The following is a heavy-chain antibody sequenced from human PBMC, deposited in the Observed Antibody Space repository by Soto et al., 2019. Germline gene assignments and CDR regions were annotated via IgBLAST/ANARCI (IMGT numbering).Heavy chain of an antibody. J-gene: IGHJ4*02. Sequence: WASVKVSCKASGGTFSSYAISWVRQAPGQGLEWMGGIIPIFGTANYAQKFQGRVTITADESTSTAYMELSSLRSEDTAVYYCARHPTTAMVFDYWGQGTLVTVSS. V-gene: IGHV1-69*13. CDR2: IIPIFGTA. CDR3: ARHPTTAMVFDY. D-gene: IGHD5-18*01. CDR1: GGTFSSYA.